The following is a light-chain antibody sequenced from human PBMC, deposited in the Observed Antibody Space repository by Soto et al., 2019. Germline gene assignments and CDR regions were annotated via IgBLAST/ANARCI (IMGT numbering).Light chain of an antibody. CDR3: QQYGSSRTWT. CDR2: GAS. V-gene: IGKV3-20*01. Sequence: EIVMTQSPATLSVSPGERVTFSCRASQSVSSNLSWYQQKPGQAPRLLIYGASSRATGIPDRFSGSGSGTDFTLTISRLEPEDVAVYYCQQYGSSRTWTFGQGTKVDIK. CDR1: QSVSSN. J-gene: IGKJ1*01.